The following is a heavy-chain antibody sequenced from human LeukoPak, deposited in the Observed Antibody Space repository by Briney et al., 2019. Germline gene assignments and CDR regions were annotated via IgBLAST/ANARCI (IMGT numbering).Heavy chain of an antibody. CDR2: ISSSSSYI. CDR1: GFTFSSYS. CDR3: ARAFGYSGYDSDY. J-gene: IGHJ4*02. D-gene: IGHD5-12*01. V-gene: IGHV3-21*01. Sequence: GGSLRLSCAASGFTFSSYSMNWVRQAPGNGLEWVSSISSSSSYIYYADSVKGRFTISRDNAKTSLYLQMNSLRAEDTAVYYCARAFGYSGYDSDYWGQGTLVTVSS.